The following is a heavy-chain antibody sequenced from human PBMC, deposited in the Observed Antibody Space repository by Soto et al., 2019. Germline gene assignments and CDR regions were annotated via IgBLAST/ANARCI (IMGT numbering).Heavy chain of an antibody. Sequence: ASVKVSGKASGYTFTSYAMHWVRQAPGQRLEWMGWINAGNGNTKYSQKFQGRVTITRDTSASTAYMELSSLRSDDTAVYYCARGVGSGTYYNQYNWFDPWGQGTLVTVSS. D-gene: IGHD3-10*01. V-gene: IGHV1-3*01. CDR1: GYTFTSYA. CDR3: ARGVGSGTYYNQYNWFDP. CDR2: INAGNGNT. J-gene: IGHJ5*02.